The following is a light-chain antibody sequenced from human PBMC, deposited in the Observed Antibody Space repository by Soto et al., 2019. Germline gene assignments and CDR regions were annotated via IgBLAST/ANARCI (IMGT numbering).Light chain of an antibody. CDR2: GAS. V-gene: IGKV3-20*01. CDR3: QQYDSSPRT. CDR1: QSVSSTY. J-gene: IGKJ1*01. Sequence: EIVMTQSPATLSVVPGERATLSCRASQSVSSTYLAWYQQKPGQAPRLLIYGASSRATGIPDRFSGSGSGTDFTLTISRLEPEDFAVYWCQQYDSSPRTFGQGTKVDIK.